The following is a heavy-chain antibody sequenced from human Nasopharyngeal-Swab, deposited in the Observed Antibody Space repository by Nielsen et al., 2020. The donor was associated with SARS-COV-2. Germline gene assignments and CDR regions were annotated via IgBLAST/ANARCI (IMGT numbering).Heavy chain of an antibody. CDR2: IYHSGST. CDR1: GGSINKSRYF. CDR3: ARGGYSSGWVVY. D-gene: IGHD6-19*01. J-gene: IGHJ4*02. V-gene: IGHV4-39*07. Sequence: GSLRLSCSVSGGSINKSRYFWDWIRQPPGKGLEWIGSIYHSGSTYYNPSLKSRVTISVDTSKNQFSLKLSSVTAADTAVYYCARGGYSSGWVVYWGQGTLVTVSS.